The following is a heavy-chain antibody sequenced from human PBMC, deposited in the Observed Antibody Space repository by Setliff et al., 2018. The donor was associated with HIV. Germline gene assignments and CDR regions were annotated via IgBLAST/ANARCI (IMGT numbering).Heavy chain of an antibody. CDR2: MSGSGGGT. CDR3: ARGGPLEWSYYPRPNWFDP. CDR1: GFTFSSYA. J-gene: IGHJ5*02. Sequence: GGSLRLSCAASGFTFSSYAMCWVRQAPWKGLEWVSAMSGSGGGTNYADSVKGRFTISRDNSKNTLYLQMNSLRVEDTAVYYCARGGPLEWSYYPRPNWFDPWGQGTLVTVSS. V-gene: IGHV3-23*01. D-gene: IGHD3-3*01.